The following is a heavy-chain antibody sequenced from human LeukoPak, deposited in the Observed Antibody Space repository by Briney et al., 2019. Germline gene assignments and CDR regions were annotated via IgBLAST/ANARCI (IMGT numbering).Heavy chain of an antibody. V-gene: IGHV4-59*01. J-gene: IGHJ6*02. CDR1: GGSFSGYY. CDR3: ARGDYYYGMDV. Sequence: PSETLSLTCAVYGGSFSGYYWSWIRQPPGKGLEWIGYIYYSGSTNYNPSLKSRVTISVDTSKNQFSLKLSSVTAADTAVYYCARGDYYYGMDVWGQGTTVTVSS. CDR2: IYYSGST.